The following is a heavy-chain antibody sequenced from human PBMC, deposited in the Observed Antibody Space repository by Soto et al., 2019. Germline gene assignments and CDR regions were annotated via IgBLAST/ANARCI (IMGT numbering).Heavy chain of an antibody. Sequence: LRLSCAASGFTFSSYDMHWVRQATGKGLEWVSAIGTAGDTYYPGSVKGRFTISRENAKNSLYLQMNSLRAGDTAVYYCARVLQGYYDSSGYYQYYDYWGQGTLVTVSS. V-gene: IGHV3-13*01. CDR2: IGTAGDT. D-gene: IGHD3-22*01. J-gene: IGHJ4*02. CDR3: ARVLQGYYDSSGYYQYYDY. CDR1: GFTFSSYD.